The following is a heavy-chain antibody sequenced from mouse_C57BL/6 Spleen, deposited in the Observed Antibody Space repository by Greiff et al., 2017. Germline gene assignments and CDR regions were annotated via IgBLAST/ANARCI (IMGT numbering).Heavy chain of an antibody. CDR1: GYAFSSHW. D-gene: IGHD4-1*01. J-gene: IGHJ2*01. Sequence: VQLQQSGAELVKPGASVKISCKATGYAFSSHWMNWVKQRPGKGLEWIGQIYTGDGDTNYNGKFKGNATLTADKSSSTAYMQLSSLTSEDSAVYFCAIYENCNWDYGGQGTTLTVSS. CDR3: AIYENCNWDY. V-gene: IGHV1-80*01. CDR2: IYTGDGDT.